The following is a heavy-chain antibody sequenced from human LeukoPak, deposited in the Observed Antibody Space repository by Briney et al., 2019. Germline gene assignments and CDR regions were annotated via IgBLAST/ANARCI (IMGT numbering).Heavy chain of an antibody. D-gene: IGHD6-19*01. CDR3: ASPRGSGWYGVGAFDI. J-gene: IGHJ3*02. V-gene: IGHV1-69*04. CDR1: GYTFTSYG. Sequence: ASVKVSCKASGYTFTSYGISWVRQAPGQGLEWMGRIIPILGIANYAQKFQGRVTITADKSTSTAYMELSSLRAEDTAVYYCASPRGSGWYGVGAFDIWGQGTMVTVSS. CDR2: IIPILGIA.